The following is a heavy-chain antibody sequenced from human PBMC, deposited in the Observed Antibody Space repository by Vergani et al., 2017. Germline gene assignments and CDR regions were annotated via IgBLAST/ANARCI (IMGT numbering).Heavy chain of an antibody. J-gene: IGHJ5*01. CDR1: GFSFNSYC. CDR2: IKSDGSIT. V-gene: IGHV3-74*03. D-gene: IGHD2-8*01. Sequence: DVHLAESGGGFFQPGGSLRLSCSASGFSFNSYCMHWVRQVPGKGLLWVSRIKSDGSITAYADSVKGRFTISRDNAQNTLYLQMNSLRVEDTGVYYCARARCIETCYMSNGLDSWGQGTLVTVSS. CDR3: ARARCIETCYMSNGLDS.